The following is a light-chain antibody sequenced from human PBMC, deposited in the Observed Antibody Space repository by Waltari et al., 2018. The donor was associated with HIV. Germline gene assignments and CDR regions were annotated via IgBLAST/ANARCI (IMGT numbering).Light chain of an antibody. V-gene: IGLV1-44*01. Sequence: QSVLTQPPSASATPGQRVTISCSGSSYNIGSNAVNWYQHLPGTAPKLLIYSNNQRPSGVPDRFSGSKSGTSASLAISGLQSEDEANYYCVAWDDSLEGSVFGGGTQLTVL. CDR1: SYNIGSNA. J-gene: IGLJ7*01. CDR2: SNN. CDR3: VAWDDSLEGSV.